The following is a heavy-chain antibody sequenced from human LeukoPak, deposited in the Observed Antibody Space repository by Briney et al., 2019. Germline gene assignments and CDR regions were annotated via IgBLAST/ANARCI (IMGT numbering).Heavy chain of an antibody. D-gene: IGHD5-18*01. CDR1: GGPMRGSRDS. J-gene: IGHJ4*02. CDR2: IYYSGST. V-gene: IGHV4-39*01. Sequence: PSETLPLICTVSGGPMRGSRDSWGRIRHPPGKGLEWIGQIYYSGSTQYSPSLKSRVTISIDTFKSQFSLRLISVTTPDTAVYYCARLDTSSSDDYWGERWLVTVSS. CDR3: ARLDTSSSDDY.